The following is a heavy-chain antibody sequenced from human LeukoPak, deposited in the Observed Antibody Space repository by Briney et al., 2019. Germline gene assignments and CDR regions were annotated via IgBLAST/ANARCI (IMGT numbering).Heavy chain of an antibody. CDR3: ASEPSSATGGSY. CDR2: IEPDGSEK. V-gene: IGHV3-7*01. Sequence: PGGSLRLSCAASGFTFNRNWISSVRQAPGKGLEWVANIEPDGSEKNYVDSVRGRFTISRDNARNSLYLQINSPRAEYTAVYYCASEPSSATGGSYWGQGNLVTVSS. J-gene: IGHJ4*02. CDR1: GFTFNRNW. D-gene: IGHD1-1*01.